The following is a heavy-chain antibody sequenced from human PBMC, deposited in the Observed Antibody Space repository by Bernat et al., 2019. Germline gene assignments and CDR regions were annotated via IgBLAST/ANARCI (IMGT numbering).Heavy chain of an antibody. CDR1: GYTFTSYA. D-gene: IGHD2-15*01. Sequence: QAQLVQSGAEVKKPGASVKVSCKAPGYTFTSYAMHWVRQAPGQWLEWMGWINAGNGNTKYSPKFQGRDTITRDTYASTDYMELSSLRSEDTTVYYCARDACSGGSCYLQPMGGMDVWGQGTTVTVSS. CDR2: INAGNGNT. CDR3: ARDACSGGSCYLQPMGGMDV. V-gene: IGHV1-3*01. J-gene: IGHJ6*02.